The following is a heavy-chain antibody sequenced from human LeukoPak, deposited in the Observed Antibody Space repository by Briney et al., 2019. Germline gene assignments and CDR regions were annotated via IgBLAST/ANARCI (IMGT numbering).Heavy chain of an antibody. CDR3: ARLRFGKIGSYYFEY. J-gene: IGHJ4*02. CDR2: ISPISTYI. V-gene: IGHV3-21*01. CDR1: GFSFSSYD. D-gene: IGHD3-10*01. Sequence: GGSLRLSCAASGFSFSSYDMNWVRQAPGKGLEWVSSISPISTYIFYADSLKGRFTISRDNAKTSVYLEMNSLRAEDTAVYYCARLRFGKIGSYYFEYWGQGTLVIVSS.